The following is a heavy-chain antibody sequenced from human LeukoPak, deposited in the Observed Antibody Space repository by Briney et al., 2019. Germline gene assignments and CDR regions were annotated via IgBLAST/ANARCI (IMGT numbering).Heavy chain of an antibody. CDR3: ARDPLPEYDFWSGYWVNDAFDI. V-gene: IGHV3-7*01. D-gene: IGHD3-3*01. Sequence: PGGSLRLSCAASGFTFSSYWMSWVRQAPGKRLEWVANIKQDGSEKYYVDSVKGRFTISRDNAKNSLYLQMNSLRAEDTAVYYCARDPLPEYDFWSGYWVNDAFDIWGQGTMVTVSS. CDR1: GFTFSSYW. CDR2: IKQDGSEK. J-gene: IGHJ3*02.